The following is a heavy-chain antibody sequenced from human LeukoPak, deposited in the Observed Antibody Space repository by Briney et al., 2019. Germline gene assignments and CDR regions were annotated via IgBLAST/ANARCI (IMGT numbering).Heavy chain of an antibody. D-gene: IGHD2-8*01. CDR3: ARYLMVDAFDI. V-gene: IGHV4-30-2*01. CDR1: GGSISSGGYS. CDR2: IYHSGST. J-gene: IGHJ3*02. Sequence: SQTLSLTCAVSGGSISSGGYSWSWIRQPPEKGLEWIGYIYHSGSTYYNPSLKSRVTISVDRSKNQFSLKLSSVTAADMAVYYCARYLMVDAFDIWGQGTMVTVSS.